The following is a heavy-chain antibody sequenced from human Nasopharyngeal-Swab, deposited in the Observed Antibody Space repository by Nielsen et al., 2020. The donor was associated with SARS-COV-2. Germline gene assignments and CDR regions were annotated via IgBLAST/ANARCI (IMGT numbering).Heavy chain of an antibody. CDR2: IYYSGST. J-gene: IGHJ4*02. CDR1: GGSISSGGYY. Sequence: SETLSLTCTVSGGSISSGGYYWSWIRQHPGTGLEWIGYIYYSGSTYYNPSLKSRVTISVDTSKNQFSLKLSSVTAADTAVYYCARETRDPRYCSGGSCYSVHYFDYWGQGTLVTVSS. V-gene: IGHV4-31*03. CDR3: ARETRDPRYCSGGSCYSVHYFDY. D-gene: IGHD2-15*01.